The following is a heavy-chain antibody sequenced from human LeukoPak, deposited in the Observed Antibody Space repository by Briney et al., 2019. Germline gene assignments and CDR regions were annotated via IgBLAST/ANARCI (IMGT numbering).Heavy chain of an antibody. CDR2: ISSSSSYI. CDR3: ARASVDYFDY. J-gene: IGHJ4*02. Sequence: PGGSLRLSCAAPGFTFSSYSMNWVRQAPGKGLEWVSSISSSSSYIYYADSVKGRFTISRDNAKNSLYLQMNSLRAEDTAVYYCARASVDYFDYWGQGTLVTVSS. V-gene: IGHV3-21*01. CDR1: GFTFSSYS.